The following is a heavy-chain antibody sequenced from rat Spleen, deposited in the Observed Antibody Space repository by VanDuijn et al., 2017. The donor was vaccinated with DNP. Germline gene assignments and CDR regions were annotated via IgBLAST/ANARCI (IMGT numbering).Heavy chain of an antibody. CDR2: ISYDGSST. Sequence: EVQLVESGGGLVQPGRSLKLSCAASGFTFSDYNMAWVRQAPKKGLEWVATISYDGSSTYYRDSVKGRFTISRDNAKSTLYLQIDSLNSEDTATYYCATRPTGSFHYWGQGVIVTVSS. CDR1: GFTFSDYN. J-gene: IGHJ2*01. V-gene: IGHV5-7*01. CDR3: ATRPTGSFHY. D-gene: IGHD5-1*01.